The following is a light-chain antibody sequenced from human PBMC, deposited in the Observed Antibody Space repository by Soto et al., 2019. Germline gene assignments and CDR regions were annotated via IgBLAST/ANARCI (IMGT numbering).Light chain of an antibody. V-gene: IGKV1-39*01. CDR3: QQSYSTPFT. CDR1: QSISTY. Sequence: DIQMTQSPSSLSASVGDRVTITCRASQSISTYLNWYQQKPGKAPKLLINAASSLRSGIPSTFSGSGSGTDFTLTISSLQPEDFATDYCQQSYSTPFTFGPGTKVDIK. CDR2: AAS. J-gene: IGKJ3*01.